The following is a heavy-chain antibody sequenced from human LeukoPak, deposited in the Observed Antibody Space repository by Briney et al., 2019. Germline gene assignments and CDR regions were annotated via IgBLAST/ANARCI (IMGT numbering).Heavy chain of an antibody. D-gene: IGHD5-12*01. CDR1: GYTFTSYA. CDR2: INAGNGNT. Sequence: ASVKVSCKASGYTFTSYAMHWVRQAPGQRLEWMGWINAGNGNTKYSQKFQGRVTITRDTSASTAYTELSSLRSEDTAVYYCARQIVATITYYYYGMDVWGQGTTVTVSS. V-gene: IGHV1-3*01. CDR3: ARQIVATITYYYYGMDV. J-gene: IGHJ6*02.